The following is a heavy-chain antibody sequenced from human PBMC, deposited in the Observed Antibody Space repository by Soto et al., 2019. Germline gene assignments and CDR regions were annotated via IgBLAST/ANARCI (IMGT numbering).Heavy chain of an antibody. J-gene: IGHJ4*02. CDR1: GGSFSGYY. V-gene: IGHV4-34*01. Sequence: PSETLSLTCAVYGGSFSGYYWGWIRQPPGKGLEWIGEINHSGSTNYNPSLKSRVTISVDTSKNQFSLKLSSVTAADTAVYYCARDTLTYYDYIWGSYRFPLYYFDYWGQGTLVTVSS. CDR3: ARDTLTYYDYIWGSYRFPLYYFDY. CDR2: INHSGST. D-gene: IGHD3-16*02.